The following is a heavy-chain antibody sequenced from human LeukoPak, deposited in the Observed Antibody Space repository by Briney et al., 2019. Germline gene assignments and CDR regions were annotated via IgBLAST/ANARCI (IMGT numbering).Heavy chain of an antibody. CDR2: ISSSGSSI. CDR1: GFTFSSYI. Sequence: PGGSLRLSCAASGFTFSSYIMNWVRQAPGKEPEWVSYISSSGSSIAYADSVKGRFTISRDNAKKSLYLQMNSLRAEDMAVYYCVRGGSGPASNWFDPWGQGTLVTVSS. CDR3: VRGGSGPASNWFDP. D-gene: IGHD3-3*01. V-gene: IGHV3-48*03. J-gene: IGHJ5*02.